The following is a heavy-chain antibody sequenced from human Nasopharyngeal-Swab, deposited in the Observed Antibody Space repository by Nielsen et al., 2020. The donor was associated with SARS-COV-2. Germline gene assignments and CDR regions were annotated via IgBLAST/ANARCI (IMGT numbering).Heavy chain of an antibody. J-gene: IGHJ4*02. V-gene: IGHV2-70*01. D-gene: IGHD6-13*01. Sequence: SGPTLVKPTQTLTLTCTFSGFSLSTSGMCVSWIRQPPGNALEWLALIDWDDDKYYSTSLKTRLTISKDTSKNQVVLTMTNMDPVDTATYYCARILGYSSSWPHFDYWGQGTLVTVSS. CDR2: IDWDDDK. CDR3: ARILGYSSSWPHFDY. CDR1: GFSLSTSGMC.